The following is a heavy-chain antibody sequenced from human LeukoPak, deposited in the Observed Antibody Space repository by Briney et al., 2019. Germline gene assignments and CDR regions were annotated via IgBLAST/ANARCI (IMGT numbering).Heavy chain of an antibody. D-gene: IGHD2-2*01. CDR1: GYTFTRYY. J-gene: IGHJ5*02. CDR3: AREDFCSSTSCPEFDP. V-gene: IGHV1-46*01. CDR2: INPSGGST. Sequence: ASVKVSCKASGYTFTRYYMHWERQAPGRGLELMGIINPSGGSTSYAQKFQDRVTMTRDTSTSTVYMKLSSLRSEDTAVYYCAREDFCSSTSCPEFDPWGQGTLVTVSS.